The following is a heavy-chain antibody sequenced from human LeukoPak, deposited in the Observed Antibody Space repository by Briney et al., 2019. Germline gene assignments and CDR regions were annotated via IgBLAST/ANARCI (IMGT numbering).Heavy chain of an antibody. V-gene: IGHV1-18*01. D-gene: IGHD7-27*01. CDR3: ARDWGSIKVIADY. CDR2: ISSNSDNT. Sequence: GASVKVSCKATGYTFTSYGISWVRQAPGQGLEWMGWISSNSDNTNYARKLQGRVTMTTDTSTSTAYMELRSLRSDDTALYFCARDWGSIKVIADYWGQGTLVTVSS. J-gene: IGHJ4*02. CDR1: GYTFTSYG.